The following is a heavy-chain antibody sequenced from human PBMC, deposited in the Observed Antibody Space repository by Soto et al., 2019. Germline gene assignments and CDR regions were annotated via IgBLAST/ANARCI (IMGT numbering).Heavy chain of an antibody. D-gene: IGHD3-22*01. Sequence: QVQLVQSGAEVKKPGSSVKVSCKASGGTFSSYTISWVRQAPGQGLEWMGRIIPILGIANYAQKFQGRVTITADKSTSTAYMELSSLRSEDTAVYYCASSITMIGGAFDIWGQGTMVTVSS. CDR2: IIPILGIA. J-gene: IGHJ3*02. V-gene: IGHV1-69*02. CDR1: GGTFSSYT. CDR3: ASSITMIGGAFDI.